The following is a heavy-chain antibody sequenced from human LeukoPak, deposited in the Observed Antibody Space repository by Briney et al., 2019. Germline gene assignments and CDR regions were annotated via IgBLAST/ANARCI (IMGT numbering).Heavy chain of an antibody. D-gene: IGHD3-22*01. Sequence: ESLEISCKGSGYSFTSYWIGWVRQMPGKGLEWMGIIYPGDSDTRYSPSFQGQVTISADKSISTAYLQWSSLKASDTAMYYCARHGPYYYDSSGYPGGYWGQGTLVTVSS. CDR2: IYPGDSDT. CDR1: GYSFTSYW. V-gene: IGHV5-51*01. CDR3: ARHGPYYYDSSGYPGGY. J-gene: IGHJ4*02.